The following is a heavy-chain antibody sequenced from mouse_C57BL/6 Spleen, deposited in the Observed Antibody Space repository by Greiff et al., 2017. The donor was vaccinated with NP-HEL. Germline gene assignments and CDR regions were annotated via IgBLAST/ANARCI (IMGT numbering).Heavy chain of an antibody. V-gene: IGHV1-54*01. CDR2: IYPGSGGT. CDR3: ARSGGRLDYAMDY. J-gene: IGHJ4*01. D-gene: IGHD3-1*01. Sequence: QVQLQQSGAELVRPGTSVKVSCKASGYAFTKYLIEWVKQRPGQGLEWIGVIYPGSGGTNYNEKFKGKATLTADKSSSTAYMQLSSLTSEDSAVYFCARSGGRLDYAMDYWGQGTSVTVSS. CDR1: GYAFTKYL.